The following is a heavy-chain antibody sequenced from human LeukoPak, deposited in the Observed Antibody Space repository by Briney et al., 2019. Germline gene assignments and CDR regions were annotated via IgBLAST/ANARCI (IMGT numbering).Heavy chain of an antibody. J-gene: IGHJ5*02. Sequence: GGSLRLSCAASGFPFSNYWMTWVRQAPGKGLEWVSSISSSSSYIYYADSVKGRFTISRDNAKNSLYLQMNSLRAEDTAVYYCARGMYYYEENWFDPWGQGTLVTVSS. V-gene: IGHV3-21*01. D-gene: IGHD3-22*01. CDR1: GFPFSNYW. CDR2: ISSSSSYI. CDR3: ARGMYYYEENWFDP.